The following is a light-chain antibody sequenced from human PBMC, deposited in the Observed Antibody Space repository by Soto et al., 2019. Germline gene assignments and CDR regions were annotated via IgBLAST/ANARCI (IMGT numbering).Light chain of an antibody. CDR2: KAS. CDR3: QQYNTYTWT. Sequence: DIQVTQSPSTLSASVGDRVTITCWASQSISSWLAWYQQKPGKAPKLLIYKASSLESGVPSRFSGSGSETEFTLTISSLQPDDFATYYCQQYNTYTWTFGQGTKVEIK. V-gene: IGKV1-5*03. CDR1: QSISSW. J-gene: IGKJ1*01.